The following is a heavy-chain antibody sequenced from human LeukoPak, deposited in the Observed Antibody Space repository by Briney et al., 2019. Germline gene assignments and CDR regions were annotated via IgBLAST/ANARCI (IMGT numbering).Heavy chain of an antibody. CDR3: ARGSLSMDV. CDR2: FYSSGST. CDR1: GFTVSRNY. J-gene: IGHJ6*02. Sequence: PGGSLRLSCAVSGFTVSRNYMSWVRQAPGKGLEGVSIFYSSGSTYYAASVKGRFTISRDNSKNTLYLQRNSLRGEDTAVYHCARGSLSMDVWSQGSTVTVSS. V-gene: IGHV3-66*01.